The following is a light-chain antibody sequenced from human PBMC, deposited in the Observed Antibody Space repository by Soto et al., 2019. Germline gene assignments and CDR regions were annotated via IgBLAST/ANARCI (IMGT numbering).Light chain of an antibody. Sequence: QSVLTQPASVSGSPGQSITISCTGTSSDVGSYNLVSWYQQHPGKAPKLMIYEGSKRPSGVSNRFSGSKSGNTASLTISGLQPEDEADYYCCSYAGSSTLLFGGGTQLTVL. CDR1: SSDVGSYNL. CDR3: CSYAGSSTLL. CDR2: EGS. J-gene: IGLJ2*01. V-gene: IGLV2-23*01.